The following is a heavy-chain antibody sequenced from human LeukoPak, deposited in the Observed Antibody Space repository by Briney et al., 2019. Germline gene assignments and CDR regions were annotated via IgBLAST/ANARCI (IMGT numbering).Heavy chain of an antibody. CDR2: IRWNSGSI. CDR1: GFTLDDYA. CDR3: AKDMGSGAYCGGDCHATMGY. V-gene: IGHV3-9*01. J-gene: IGHJ4*02. D-gene: IGHD2-21*02. Sequence: GRSLRLSCAASGFTLDDYAMHWVRPAPGKGLEWVSGIRWNSGSIGYADSVKGRFTISRDNAKNSLYLQMNCLRAEDTALYYCAKDMGSGAYCGGDCHATMGYWGQGTLVTVSS.